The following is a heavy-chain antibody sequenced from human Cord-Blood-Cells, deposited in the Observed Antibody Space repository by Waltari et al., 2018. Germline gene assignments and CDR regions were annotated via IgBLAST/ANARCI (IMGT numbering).Heavy chain of an antibody. CDR2: ISGDGGST. D-gene: IGHD6-19*01. V-gene: IGHV3-43*02. CDR3: AKDGPNSSGWNGGDY. CDR1: GFTFDDYA. J-gene: IGHJ4*02. Sequence: EVQLVESGGGVVQPGGSLRLSCAASGFTFDDYAMHWVRQASGKGLEWVSLISGDGGSTYYADSVKGRFTISRDNSKNSLYLQMNSLRTEDTALYYCAKDGPNSSGWNGGDYWGQGTLVTVSS.